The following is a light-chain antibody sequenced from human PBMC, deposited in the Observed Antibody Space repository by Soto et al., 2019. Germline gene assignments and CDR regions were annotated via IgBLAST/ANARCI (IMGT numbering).Light chain of an antibody. CDR3: AAWDDSLSRWV. CDR2: NND. Sequence: QSVLTQPPSASGTPGQRVTISCSGSSSNFGANFVYWYQQLPGTAPKLLIYNNDQRPSGVPDRFSGSKSGPSASLAISGLRSEDEADYYCAAWDDSLSRWVFGGGTKLTVL. CDR1: SSNFGANF. V-gene: IGLV1-47*02. J-gene: IGLJ3*02.